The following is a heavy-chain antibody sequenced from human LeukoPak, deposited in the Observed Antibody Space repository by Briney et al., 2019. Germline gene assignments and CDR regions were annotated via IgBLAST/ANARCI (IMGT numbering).Heavy chain of an antibody. J-gene: IGHJ6*02. CDR1: GYTFTGYY. CDR3: ARESELRYFDWLVYYYYGMDV. CDR2: INPNSGGT. D-gene: IGHD3-9*01. V-gene: IGHV1-2*06. Sequence: ASVKVSCKASGYTFTGYYMHWVRQAPGQGLEWMGRINPNSGGTNYAQKFQGGVTMTRDTSISTAYMELSRLRSDDTAVYYCARESELRYFDWLVYYYYGMDVWGQGTTVTVSS.